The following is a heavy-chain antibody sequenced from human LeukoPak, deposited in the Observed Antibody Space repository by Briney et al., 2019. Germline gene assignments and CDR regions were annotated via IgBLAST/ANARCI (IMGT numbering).Heavy chain of an antibody. CDR3: ATQQSLEPPPDT. CDR2: IYKVGTLK. CDR1: GFTFNKCC. J-gene: IGHJ6*01. V-gene: IGHV3-74*03. Sequence: GGSLRLSCAASGFTFNKCCMLWVRQAPGKGLESVSRIYKVGTLKTYADSAKGRFTVSRDNAHNTMFLQMNSVTDEQTPVYYCATQQSLEPPPDTWGQRNPVTVSP. D-gene: IGHD6-19*01.